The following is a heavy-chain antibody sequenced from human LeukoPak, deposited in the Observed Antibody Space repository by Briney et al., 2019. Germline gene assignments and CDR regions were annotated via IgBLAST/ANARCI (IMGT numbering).Heavy chain of an antibody. V-gene: IGHV3-7*01. CDR2: IKQDGSEK. D-gene: IGHD6-13*01. Sequence: GGSLRLSCAASGFTFSSYWMSWVRQAPVKGLEWVANIKQDGSEKYYIDSVKGRFTISRDNAKSSLYLQMNSLRAEDTAVYYCARIAAAGFDYWGQGTLVTVSS. CDR3: ARIAAAGFDY. J-gene: IGHJ4*02. CDR1: GFTFSSYW.